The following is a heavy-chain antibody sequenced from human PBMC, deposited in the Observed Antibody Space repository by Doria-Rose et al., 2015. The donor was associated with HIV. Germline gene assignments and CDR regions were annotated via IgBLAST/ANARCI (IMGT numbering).Heavy chain of an antibody. V-gene: IGHV4-31*03. CDR3: ARMGSYRELDY. CDR2: TYYTGTS. CDR1: GASVSSRGYY. D-gene: IGHD3-3*01. Sequence: LSLPCRVSGASVSSRGYYWHWILQVPGKGLESLGYTYYTGTSDYSPSLKSRLNMAVDTSKNQFSLKLSFVTVADTAVYYCARMGSYRELDYWGQGALVSGSA. J-gene: IGHJ4*02.